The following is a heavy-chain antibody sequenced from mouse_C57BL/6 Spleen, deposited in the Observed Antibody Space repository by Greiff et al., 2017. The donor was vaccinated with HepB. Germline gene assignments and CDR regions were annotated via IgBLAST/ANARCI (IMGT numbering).Heavy chain of an antibody. CDR1: GYAFSSYW. CDR2: IYPGDGDT. J-gene: IGHJ4*01. D-gene: IGHD1-1*02. Sequence: QVQLKQSGAELVKPGASVKISCKASGYAFSSYWMNWVKQRPGKGLEWIGQIYPGDGDTNYHGKFKGKATLTADKSSSTAYMQRSSLTSEDSAVYFGASLYGRDAMDYWGQGTSVTVSS. CDR3: ASLYGRDAMDY. V-gene: IGHV1-80*01.